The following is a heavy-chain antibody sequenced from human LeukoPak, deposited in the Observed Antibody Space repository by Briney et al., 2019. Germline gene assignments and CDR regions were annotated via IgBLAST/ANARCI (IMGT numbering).Heavy chain of an antibody. CDR3: ARGIGGRAFDY. J-gene: IGHJ4*02. D-gene: IGHD6-13*01. V-gene: IGHV4-4*07. Sequence: SETLSLTCTVSGVSISSYFWNWIRQPAGKGLEWIGRIYTSGSTNYNPSLKSRVTMSVDTSNNQFSLNLNFVTAADTAVYYCARGIGGRAFDYWGRGTLVTVSS. CDR1: GVSISSYF. CDR2: IYTSGST.